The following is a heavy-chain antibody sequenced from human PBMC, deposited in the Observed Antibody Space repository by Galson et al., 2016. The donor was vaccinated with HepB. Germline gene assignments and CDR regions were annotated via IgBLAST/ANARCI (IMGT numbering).Heavy chain of an antibody. D-gene: IGHD2-2*01. CDR1: GFTFGHYA. V-gene: IGHV3-9*01. CDR2: ISWNSDSI. J-gene: IGHJ4*02. CDR3: AKSDCSSTSCFPDY. Sequence: SLRLSCAASGFTFGHYAMHWVRQAPGKGLEWVSGISWNSDSIGYADSVKGRFTISRDNAKNSLYLQMNSLRAEDTPLYYCAKSDCSSTSCFPDYWGQGTLVTVSS.